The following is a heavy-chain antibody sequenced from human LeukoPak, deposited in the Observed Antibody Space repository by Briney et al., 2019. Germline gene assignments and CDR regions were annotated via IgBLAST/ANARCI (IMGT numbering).Heavy chain of an antibody. CDR3: ARSNYYGSGSYYGY. J-gene: IGHJ4*02. CDR1: GSTFSSYC. Sequence: GGSLRLSCAASGSTFSSYCMSWVRQAPGKGLEWVANIKQDGSEKYYVDSVKGRFTISRDNAKNSLYLQMNSLRAEDTAVYYCARSNYYGSGSYYGYWGQGTLVTVSS. CDR2: IKQDGSEK. V-gene: IGHV3-7*04. D-gene: IGHD3-10*01.